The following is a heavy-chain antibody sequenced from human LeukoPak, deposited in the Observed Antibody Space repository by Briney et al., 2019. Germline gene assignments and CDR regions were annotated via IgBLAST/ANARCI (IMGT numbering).Heavy chain of an antibody. D-gene: IGHD6-19*01. CDR2: ISGSGGST. V-gene: IGHV3-23*01. CDR3: AKDLGRSSGWDEFDY. CDR1: GFTFSSYA. Sequence: GGSLRLSCAASGFTFSSYAMSWVRQAPGKGLEWVSVISGSGGSTNYADSVTGRFTISRDNSKNTLYLQMNTLRVEDTAVYYCAKDLGRSSGWDEFDYWGQGTLVTVSS. J-gene: IGHJ4*02.